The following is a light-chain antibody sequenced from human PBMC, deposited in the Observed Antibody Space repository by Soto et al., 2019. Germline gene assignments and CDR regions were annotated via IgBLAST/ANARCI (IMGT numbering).Light chain of an antibody. Sequence: QSALTQPPSASGSPGQSVTISCTGTSSDVGGYNYVSWYQQHPGKAPKLMIYEVSKRPSGVPDRFTGSKSGNTASLTVSGLQAEDEGDYYCSSYAAGNTVVFGGGTKLTVL. CDR2: EVS. CDR1: SSDVGGYNY. CDR3: SSYAAGNTVV. J-gene: IGLJ2*01. V-gene: IGLV2-8*01.